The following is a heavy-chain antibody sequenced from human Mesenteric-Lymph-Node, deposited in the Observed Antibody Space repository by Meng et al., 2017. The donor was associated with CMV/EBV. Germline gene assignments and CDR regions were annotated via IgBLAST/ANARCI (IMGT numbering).Heavy chain of an antibody. V-gene: IGHV3-7*01. J-gene: IGHJ4*02. CDR2: INQVGSQE. D-gene: IGHD7-27*01. CDR1: GFTFSNYG. CDR3: ARDIGWGHSDY. Sequence: GESLKISCAASGFTFSNYGMHWVRQAPGKGLEWVALINQVGSQEYYVDSVKGRFTISRDNAKNSLFLQLDSLRPEDTAVYFCARDIGWGHSDYWGQGTLVTVSS.